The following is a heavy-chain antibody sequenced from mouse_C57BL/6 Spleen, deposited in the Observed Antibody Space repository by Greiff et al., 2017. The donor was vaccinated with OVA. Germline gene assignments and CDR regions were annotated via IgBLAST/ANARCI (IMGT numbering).Heavy chain of an antibody. J-gene: IGHJ4*01. V-gene: IGHV7-3*01. CDR3: ARSYYYGSSPYAMDY. CDR2: IRNKANGYTT. D-gene: IGHD1-1*01. CDR1: GFTFTDYY. Sequence: EVNVVESGGGLVQPGGSLSLSCAASGFTFTDYYMSWVRQPPGKALEWLGFIRNKANGYTTEYSASVKGRFTISRDNSQSILYLQMNALGAEDSATYYCARSYYYGSSPYAMDYWGQGTSVTVSS.